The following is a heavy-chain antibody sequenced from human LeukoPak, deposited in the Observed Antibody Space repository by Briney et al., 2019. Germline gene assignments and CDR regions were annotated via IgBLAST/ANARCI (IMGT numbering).Heavy chain of an antibody. CDR1: GDSISSSNW. CDR3: ARVLVYDAFDI. J-gene: IGHJ3*02. CDR2: INHSGST. D-gene: IGHD1-14*01. Sequence: SETLSLTCAVSGDSISSSNWWSWVRQPPGKGLEWIGEINHSGSTNYNPSLKSRVTISVDTSKNQFSLKLSSVTAADTAVYYCARVLVYDAFDIWGQGTMVTVSS. V-gene: IGHV4-4*02.